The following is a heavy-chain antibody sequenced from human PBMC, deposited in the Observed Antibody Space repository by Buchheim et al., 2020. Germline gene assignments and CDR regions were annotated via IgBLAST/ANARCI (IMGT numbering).Heavy chain of an antibody. CDR3: AKVPRMQQWLVSDYYYGMDV. CDR2: ISYDGSNK. Sequence: QVQLVESGGGVVQPGRSLRLSCAASGFTFSSYGMHWVRQAPGKGLEGVAVISYDGSNKYYEDSVKGRFTISRDNSKNTVYLQMNSLRAEDTAVYYCAKVPRMQQWLVSDYYYGMDVWGQGTT. V-gene: IGHV3-30*18. J-gene: IGHJ6*02. CDR1: GFTFSSYG. D-gene: IGHD6-19*01.